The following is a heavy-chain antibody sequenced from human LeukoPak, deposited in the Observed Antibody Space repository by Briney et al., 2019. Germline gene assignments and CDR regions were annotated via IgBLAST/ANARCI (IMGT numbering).Heavy chain of an antibody. CDR1: GYTFTGYY. J-gene: IGHJ3*02. Sequence: GALVKVSCKASGYTFTGYYMHWVRQAPGQGLEWMGWINPNSGGTNYAQKFQGRVTMTRDTSISTAYMELSRLRSDDTAVYYCARDSLRYLDWLNWWWYAFDIWGQGTMVTVSS. D-gene: IGHD3-9*01. CDR2: INPNSGGT. CDR3: ARDSLRYLDWLNWWWYAFDI. V-gene: IGHV1-2*02.